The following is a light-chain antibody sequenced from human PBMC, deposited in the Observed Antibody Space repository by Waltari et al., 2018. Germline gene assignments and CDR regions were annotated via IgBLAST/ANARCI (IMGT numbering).Light chain of an antibody. J-gene: IGKJ1*01. CDR3: QERGRT. CDR2: GAS. V-gene: IGKV3-15*01. Sequence: IVMTQSPATLSVSPGEGATLSCKASQSLSSNLAWYQQKPGQLPRLLIYGASTRATGIPARFSGSGSGTEFTLTICSLQAEDFAVYYCQERGRTFGQGTKVEIK. CDR1: QSLSSN.